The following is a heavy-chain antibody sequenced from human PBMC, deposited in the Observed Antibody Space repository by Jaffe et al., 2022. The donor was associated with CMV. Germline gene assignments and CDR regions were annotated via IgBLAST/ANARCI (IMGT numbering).Heavy chain of an antibody. Sequence: QVQLQESGPGLVKPSETLSLTCTVSGGSISSYYWSWIRQPPGKGLEWIGYIYYSGSTNYNPSLKSRVTISVDTSKNQFSLKLSSVTAADTAVYYCARGGDGYNYWWFDPWGQGTLVTVSS. D-gene: IGHD5-12*01. CDR3: ARGGDGYNYWWFDP. V-gene: IGHV4-59*01. J-gene: IGHJ5*02. CDR2: IYYSGST. CDR1: GGSISSYY.